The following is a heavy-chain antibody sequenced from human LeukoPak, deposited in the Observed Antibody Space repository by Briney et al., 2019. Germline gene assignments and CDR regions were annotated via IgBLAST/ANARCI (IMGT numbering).Heavy chain of an antibody. Sequence: GGSLRLSCAASGFTFSSFWMHWVRQAPGKGLVWVSRINNDGSSTNYADSVKGRFTISRDNAKNTLYLQMNSLRAEDTAMYYCAKSNWFDPWGQGTLVTVSS. CDR1: GFTFSSFW. D-gene: IGHD2/OR15-2a*01. J-gene: IGHJ5*02. V-gene: IGHV3-74*01. CDR3: AKSNWFDP. CDR2: INNDGSST.